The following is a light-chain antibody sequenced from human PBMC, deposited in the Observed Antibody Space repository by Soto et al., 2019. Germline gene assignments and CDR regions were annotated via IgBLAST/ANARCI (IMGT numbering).Light chain of an antibody. CDR3: QPYDMSSS. V-gene: IGKV1-5*03. CDR1: QSIHSW. Sequence: DIQMTQSPSTLPASVGDRVIITCRASQSIHSWLAWYQQKAGEAPKLLIYKATTLQSGVPSRFSGSGSGTEFSLTISRLQPEDFATYFCQPYDMSSSFGQGTRLEI. J-gene: IGKJ2*01. CDR2: KAT.